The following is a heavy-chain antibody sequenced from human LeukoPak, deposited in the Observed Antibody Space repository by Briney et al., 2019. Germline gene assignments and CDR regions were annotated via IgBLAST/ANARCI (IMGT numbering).Heavy chain of an antibody. J-gene: IGHJ4*02. CDR2: MNPNSGGT. CDR3: ARDSAAAGTISNY. D-gene: IGHD6-13*01. Sequence: GASVKVSCKASGYTFTSYDINWVRQATGQGLEWMGWMNPNSGGTNYAQKFQGRVTMTRDTSISTAYMELSRLRSDDTAVYYCARDSAAAGTISNYWGQGTLVTVSS. CDR1: GYTFTSYD. V-gene: IGHV1-2*02.